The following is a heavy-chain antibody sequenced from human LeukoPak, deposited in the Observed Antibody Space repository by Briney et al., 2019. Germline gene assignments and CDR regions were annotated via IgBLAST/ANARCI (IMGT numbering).Heavy chain of an antibody. J-gene: IGHJ2*01. D-gene: IGHD1-14*01. V-gene: IGHV3-23*01. CDR3: AKADFSFNPFSYWYFDL. CDR1: GFTFSSYG. CDR2: ISGSGGST. Sequence: GGTLRLSCAASGFTFSSYGMSWVRQAPGKGLEWVSAISGSGGSTYYADSVKGRFTISRDNSKNTLYLQMNSLRVEDTAVYYCAKADFSFNPFSYWYFDLWGRGTLVTVSS.